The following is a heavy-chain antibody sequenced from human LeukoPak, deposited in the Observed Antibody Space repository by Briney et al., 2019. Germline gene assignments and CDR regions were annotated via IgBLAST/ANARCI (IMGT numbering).Heavy chain of an antibody. Sequence: PGRSLRLSCAASGFTFSSYGMHWVRQAPGKGLEWVAVISYDGSNKYYADSVKGRFTISRDNSKNTLYLQMNSLRAEDTAVYYCARGFWLYGSGSYYPPEFDYWGQGTLVTVSS. D-gene: IGHD3-10*01. CDR2: ISYDGSNK. J-gene: IGHJ4*02. V-gene: IGHV3-30*03. CDR1: GFTFSSYG. CDR3: ARGFWLYGSGSYYPPEFDY.